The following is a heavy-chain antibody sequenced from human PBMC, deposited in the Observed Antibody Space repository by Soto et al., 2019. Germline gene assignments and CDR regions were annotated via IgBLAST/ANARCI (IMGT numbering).Heavy chain of an antibody. CDR1: GFTFTNAW. V-gene: IGHV3-15*01. Sequence: LRLSCAASGFTFTNAWMSWVRHAPVKGLEWVGRIKSKTDGGTTDYAAPVKGRFTISRDDSKNTLYLQMSSLKTEDTAVYYCSTGDGSSGWYRGYWGQGTLVTVSS. CDR2: IKSKTDGGTT. J-gene: IGHJ4*02. D-gene: IGHD6-19*01. CDR3: STGDGSSGWYRGY.